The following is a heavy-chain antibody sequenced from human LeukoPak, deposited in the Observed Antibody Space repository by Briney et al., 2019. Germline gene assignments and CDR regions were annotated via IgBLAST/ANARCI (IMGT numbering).Heavy chain of an antibody. D-gene: IGHD2-2*02. CDR3: AKDWAGADIVVVPAAISAFDY. V-gene: IGHV3-23*01. Sequence: GGSLRLSCAASGFTFSSYAMSWVRQAPGKGLEWVSAISGSGGSTYYADSVKGRFTISRDNSKNTLYLQMNSLRAEDTAVYYCAKDWAGADIVVVPAAISAFDYWGQGTLVTVSS. CDR2: ISGSGGST. CDR1: GFTFSSYA. J-gene: IGHJ4*02.